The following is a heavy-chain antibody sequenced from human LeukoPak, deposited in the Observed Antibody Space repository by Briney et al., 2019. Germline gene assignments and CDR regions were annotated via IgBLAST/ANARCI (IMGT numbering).Heavy chain of an antibody. CDR1: GYTFTGYY. CDR2: INPNSGGT. J-gene: IGHJ5*02. CDR3: ARVVTPRYCSSTSCYWKGWFDP. D-gene: IGHD2-2*01. V-gene: IGHV1-2*02. Sequence: ASVKVSCKASGYTFTGYYMHWVRQAPGQGLEWMGWINPNSGGTNYAQKFQGRVTMTRDTSISTAYMELSRLRSDDTAVYYCARVVTPRYCSSTSCYWKGWFDPWGQGTLVTVSS.